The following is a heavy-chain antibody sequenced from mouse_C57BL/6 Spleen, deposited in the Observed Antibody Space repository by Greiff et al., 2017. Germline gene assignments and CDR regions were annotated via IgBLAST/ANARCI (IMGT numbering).Heavy chain of an antibody. V-gene: IGHV1-5*01. CDR3: TRRNWDEGDYFDD. D-gene: IGHD4-1*01. J-gene: IGHJ2*01. CDR2: IYPGNSDT. Sequence: EVKVVESGTVLARPGASVKMSCKTSGYTFTSYWMHWVKQRPGQGLEWIGAIYPGNSDTSYNQKFKGKAKLTAVTSASTAYMELSSLTNEDSAVYYCTRRNWDEGDYFDDWGQGTTLTVSS. CDR1: GYTFTSYW.